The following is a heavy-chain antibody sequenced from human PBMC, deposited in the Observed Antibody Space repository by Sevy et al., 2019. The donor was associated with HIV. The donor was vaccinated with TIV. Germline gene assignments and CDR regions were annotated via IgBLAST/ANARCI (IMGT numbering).Heavy chain of an antibody. J-gene: IGHJ4*02. CDR3: RRDRSYGYFDS. CDR1: GFTNDFW. CDR2: IKQDGSEM. V-gene: IGHV3-7*01. D-gene: IGHD5-18*01. Sequence: GGSLRLSCSASGFTNDFWMSWVRQAPGKALEWVANIKQDGSEMFYVDSVEGRFIISRNNAKNSIYLQMNTLRVEDSAVYYCRRDRSYGYFDSWGQGTLVTVSS.